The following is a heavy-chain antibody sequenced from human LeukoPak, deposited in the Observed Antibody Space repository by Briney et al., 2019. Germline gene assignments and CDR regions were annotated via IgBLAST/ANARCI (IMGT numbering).Heavy chain of an antibody. CDR1: GCTFSSYA. V-gene: IGHV1-69*05. D-gene: IGHD2-2*01. Sequence: GSSVKVSRKASGCTFSSYAISWVRQAPGQGLEWMGGIIPIFGTANYAQKFQGRVTITTDESTSTAYMELSSLRSEDTAVYYCARGYCSSTSCWFDYWGQGTLVTVSS. CDR3: ARGYCSSTSCWFDY. J-gene: IGHJ4*02. CDR2: IIPIFGTA.